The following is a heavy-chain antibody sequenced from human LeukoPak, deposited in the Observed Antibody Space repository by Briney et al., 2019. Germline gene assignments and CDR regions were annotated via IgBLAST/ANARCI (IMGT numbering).Heavy chain of an antibody. CDR3: ARGFCSGGSCSGFDC. V-gene: IGHV1-3*01. CDR2: INVGYGDT. CDR1: GYTFTTYA. Sequence: ASVKVSCKASGYTFTTYAMHWARQAPGQRLEWMGWINVGYGDTKYSQKFQGRVTITRDTSASTAYMELSNLRSEDTAVYYCARGFCSGGSCSGFDCWGQGTLVTVSS. J-gene: IGHJ4*02. D-gene: IGHD2-15*01.